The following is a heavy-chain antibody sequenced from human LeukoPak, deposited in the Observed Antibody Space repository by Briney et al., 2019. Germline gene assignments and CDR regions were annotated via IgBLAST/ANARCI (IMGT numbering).Heavy chain of an antibody. V-gene: IGHV4-4*07. Sequence: PSETMSLTCTVSGGSISSYYWSWIRQPAGRGLEWIGRIYASGSTNYNPSLKSRVTMSVDTSKNQFSLKVTSVTAADTAVYYCAREWQYQFDYWGQGSLVTVSS. CDR3: AREWQYQFDY. D-gene: IGHD4-11*01. CDR1: GGSISSYY. J-gene: IGHJ4*02. CDR2: IYASGST.